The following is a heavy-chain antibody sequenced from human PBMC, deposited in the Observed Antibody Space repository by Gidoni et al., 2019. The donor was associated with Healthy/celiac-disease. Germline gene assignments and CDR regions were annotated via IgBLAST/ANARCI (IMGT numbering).Heavy chain of an antibody. CDR2: IWYDGSNK. V-gene: IGHV3-33*01. CDR1: GFTFSSYG. Sequence: QVQLVESGGGVVQPGRSLRLSCAASGFTFSSYGMHWVRQAPGKRLEWVAVIWYDGSNKYYADSVKGRFTISRDNSKNTLYLQMNSLRAEDTAVYYCARAKGYGAGSYRKYYFDYWGQGTLVTVSS. D-gene: IGHD3-10*01. CDR3: ARAKGYGAGSYRKYYFDY. J-gene: IGHJ4*02.